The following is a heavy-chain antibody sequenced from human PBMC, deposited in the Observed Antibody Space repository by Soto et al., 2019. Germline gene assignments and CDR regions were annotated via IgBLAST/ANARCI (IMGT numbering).Heavy chain of an antibody. Sequence: ASVKVSWKASGYTFTSYGISWVRQAPGQGLEWMGWISAYNGNTNYAQKFQSRVTMTRNTSISTAYMELSSLRSEDTAVYYCARERTVAGNDYWGQGTLVTVSS. CDR1: GYTFTSYG. V-gene: IGHV1-18*01. CDR2: ISAYNGNT. CDR3: ARERTVAGNDY. J-gene: IGHJ4*02. D-gene: IGHD6-19*01.